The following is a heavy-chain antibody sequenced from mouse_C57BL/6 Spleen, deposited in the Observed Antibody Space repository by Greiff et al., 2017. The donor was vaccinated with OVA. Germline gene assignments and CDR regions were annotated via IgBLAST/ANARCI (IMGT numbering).Heavy chain of an antibody. Sequence: VQLQQSGAELVMPGASVKLSCKASGYTFTSYWMHWVKQRPGQGLEWIGEIDPSDSYTNYNQKFKGKSTLTVDKSSSTAYMQLSSLTSEDSAGYYCARRKYYGNSYYAMDYWGQGTSVTVSS. CDR1: GYTFTSYW. V-gene: IGHV1-69*01. D-gene: IGHD2-1*01. CDR2: IDPSDSYT. J-gene: IGHJ4*01. CDR3: ARRKYYGNSYYAMDY.